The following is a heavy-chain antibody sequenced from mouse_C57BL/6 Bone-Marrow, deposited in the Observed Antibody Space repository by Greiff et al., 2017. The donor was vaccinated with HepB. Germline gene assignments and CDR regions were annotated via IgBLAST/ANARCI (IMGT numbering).Heavy chain of an antibody. D-gene: IGHD2-2*01. Sequence: DVQLQESGAELVRPGSSVKMSCKTSGYTFTSYGINWVKQRPGQGLEWIGYIYIGNGYTEYNEKFKGKAKLTSDTSSSTAYMQLSSLTSEDSAIYFCARGRYGYDGLFAYWGQGTLVTVSA. V-gene: IGHV1-58*01. CDR3: ARGRYGYDGLFAY. J-gene: IGHJ3*01. CDR2: IYIGNGYT. CDR1: GYTFTSYG.